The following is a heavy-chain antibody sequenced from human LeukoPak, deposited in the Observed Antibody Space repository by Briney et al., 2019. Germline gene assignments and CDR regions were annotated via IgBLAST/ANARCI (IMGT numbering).Heavy chain of an antibody. CDR2: FDPEDGET. V-gene: IGHV1-24*01. Sequence: ASVKVSCKVSGYTLTELSMHWMRQAPGKGLEWMGGFDPEDGETIYAQKFQGRVTMTEDTSTDTAYMELSSLRSEDTAVYYCATPAAPYYYDSSGYYPLVVWGQGTLVTVSS. CDR1: GYTLTELS. CDR3: ATPAAPYYYDSSGYYPLVV. D-gene: IGHD3-22*01. J-gene: IGHJ4*02.